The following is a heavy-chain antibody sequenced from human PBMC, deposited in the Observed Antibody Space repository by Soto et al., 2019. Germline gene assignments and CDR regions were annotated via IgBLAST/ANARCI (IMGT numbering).Heavy chain of an antibody. J-gene: IGHJ4*02. V-gene: IGHV3-21*01. Sequence: GGSLRLSCTDSGFTFRSYSMNWVRQAPGKGLEWVSSISSSSSYIYYADSVKGRFTISRDNAKNSLYLQMNSLRAEDTAVYYCARIELGTIDGYYDSSGYYWNWGQGTLVTVS. D-gene: IGHD3-22*01. CDR2: ISSSSSYI. CDR3: ARIELGTIDGYYDSSGYYWN. CDR1: GFTFRSYS.